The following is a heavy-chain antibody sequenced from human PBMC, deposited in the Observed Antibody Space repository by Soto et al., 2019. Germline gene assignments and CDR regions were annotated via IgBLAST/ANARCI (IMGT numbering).Heavy chain of an antibody. CDR1: GYTFTSYG. CDR3: ARENAAAGHLPYFDY. CDR2: ISAYNGNT. D-gene: IGHD6-13*01. J-gene: IGHJ4*02. Sequence: ASVKVSCKASGYTFTSYGISWVRQAPGQGLEWMGWISAYNGNTNYAQKLQGRVTMTTDTSTSTAYMELRSLRSDDTAVYYCARENAAAGHLPYFDYWGQGNLVTVSS. V-gene: IGHV1-18*01.